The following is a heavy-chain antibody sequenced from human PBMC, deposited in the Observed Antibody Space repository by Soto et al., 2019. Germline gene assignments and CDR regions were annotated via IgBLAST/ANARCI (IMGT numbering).Heavy chain of an antibody. CDR3: ARDRGSYERGGWFDP. Sequence: GASVKVSCKASGGTFSSYAISWVRQAPGQGLEWMGGIIPIFGTANYAQKFQGRVTITADESTSTAYMELSSLRSEDTAVYYCARDRGSYERGGWFDPWGQGTLVTVSS. CDR2: IIPIFGTA. CDR1: GGTFSSYA. V-gene: IGHV1-69*13. J-gene: IGHJ5*02. D-gene: IGHD1-26*01.